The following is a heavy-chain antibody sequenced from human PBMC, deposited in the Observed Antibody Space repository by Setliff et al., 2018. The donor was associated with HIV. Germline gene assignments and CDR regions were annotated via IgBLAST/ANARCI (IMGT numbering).Heavy chain of an antibody. CDR3: ARGPPFAY. J-gene: IGHJ4*02. Sequence: SETLSLTCTVSGVSISSGDYYWSWIRQPPGKGLECIGYIYYSGTTYYNPSLKSRITMSIDTSRDQFFLKLTSVTADDTGIYYCARGPPFAYWGQGLLVTVSS. CDR2: IYYSGTT. CDR1: GVSISSGDYY. V-gene: IGHV4-30-4*08.